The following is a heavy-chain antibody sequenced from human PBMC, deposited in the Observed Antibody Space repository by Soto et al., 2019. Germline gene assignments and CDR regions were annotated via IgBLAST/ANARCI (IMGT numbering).Heavy chain of an antibody. Sequence: QVQLQESGPGLVKPSQTLSLTCTVSGGSISSGDYYWSWIRQPPGKGLEWIGYIYYSGSTYYNPSLKSRVTISVDTAKNHFSRKLSSVTAADTAVYYCARVNREYSYGWGPALYFDYWGQGTLVTVSS. D-gene: IGHD5-18*01. CDR3: ARVNREYSYGWGPALYFDY. CDR2: IYYSGST. J-gene: IGHJ4*02. CDR1: GGSISSGDYY. V-gene: IGHV4-30-4*01.